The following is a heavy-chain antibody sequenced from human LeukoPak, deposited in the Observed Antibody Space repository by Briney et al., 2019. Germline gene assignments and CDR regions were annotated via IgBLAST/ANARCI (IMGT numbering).Heavy chain of an antibody. J-gene: IGHJ5*02. V-gene: IGHV3-23*01. CDR1: GFTFSSYA. D-gene: IGHD5-12*01. CDR2: ISGSGGST. Sequence: GGSLRLSCAAPGFTFSSYAMSWVRQAPGKGLEWVSAISGSGGSTYYADSVKGRFTISRDNSKNTLYLQMNSLRAEDTAVYYCAKAKLVATIPLKTWGQGTLVTVSS. CDR3: AKAKLVATIPLKT.